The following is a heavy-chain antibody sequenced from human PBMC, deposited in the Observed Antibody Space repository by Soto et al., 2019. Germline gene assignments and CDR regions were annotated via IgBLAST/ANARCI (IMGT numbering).Heavy chain of an antibody. Sequence: GGSLRLSCAASGFTFSDYYMSWIRQAPGKGLEWVSYISSSGSTIYYADYVKGRFTISRDNAKNSLYLQMNSLRAEDTAVYYCVRAKRGYCTNGVCPDAFDIWGQGTMVTVSS. J-gene: IGHJ3*02. D-gene: IGHD2-8*01. CDR1: GFTFSDYY. CDR3: VRAKRGYCTNGVCPDAFDI. CDR2: ISSSGSTI. V-gene: IGHV3-11*01.